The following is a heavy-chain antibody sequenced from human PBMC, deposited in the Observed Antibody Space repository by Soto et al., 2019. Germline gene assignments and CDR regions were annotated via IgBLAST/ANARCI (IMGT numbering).Heavy chain of an antibody. Sequence: QVQLVQSGAEVKKPGASVKVSCKASGYTFTSYGISWVRQAPGQGLEWMGWISAYNGNTNYAQKLQGRGTMTTDTSTSTAYMELRSLRSDDTAVYYCARGPAGHDYSNYFLGWYFDLWGRGTLVTVSS. CDR1: GYTFTSYG. V-gene: IGHV1-18*01. CDR2: ISAYNGNT. D-gene: IGHD4-4*01. CDR3: ARGPAGHDYSNYFLGWYFDL. J-gene: IGHJ2*01.